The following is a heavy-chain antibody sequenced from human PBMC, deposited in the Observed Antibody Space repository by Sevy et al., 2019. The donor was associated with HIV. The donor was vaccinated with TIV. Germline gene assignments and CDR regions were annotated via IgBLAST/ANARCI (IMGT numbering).Heavy chain of an antibody. J-gene: IGHJ4*02. CDR2: INTNTGNP. CDR1: GYTFTSYA. CDR3: ARDLGGYCSSTSCYASYSNLGY. Sequence: ASVKVSCKASGYTFTSYAMNWVRQAPGQGLEWMGWINTNTGNPTYAQGFTGRFVFSLDTSVSTAYLQISSLKAEDTAVYYCARDLGGYCSSTSCYASYSNLGYWGQGTLVTVSS. V-gene: IGHV7-4-1*02. D-gene: IGHD2-2*01.